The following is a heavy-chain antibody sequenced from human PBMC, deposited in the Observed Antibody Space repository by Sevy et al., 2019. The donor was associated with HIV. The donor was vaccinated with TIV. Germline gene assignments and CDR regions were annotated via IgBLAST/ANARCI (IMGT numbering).Heavy chain of an antibody. Sequence: GGSLRLSCAASGFTFSSFGMHWVRQAPGKGLEWVAVIWYEGSTTYYADSVRGRLTIPRDSSNNTLYLQMNSLRADDTAVYYCAATATHLDYWGQGTLVTVSS. D-gene: IGHD1-26*01. V-gene: IGHV3-33*03. J-gene: IGHJ4*02. CDR1: GFTFSSFG. CDR2: IWYEGSTT. CDR3: AATATHLDY.